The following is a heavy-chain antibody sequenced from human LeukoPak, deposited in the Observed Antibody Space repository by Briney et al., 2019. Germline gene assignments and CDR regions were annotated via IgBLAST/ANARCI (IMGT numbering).Heavy chain of an antibody. V-gene: IGHV1-18*01. J-gene: IGHJ4*02. CDR1: GYSFNSYG. D-gene: IGHD3-10*01. Sequence: ASVKVSCKASGYSFNSYGINWVRQAPGQGLEWMGWISAYNGNTNYAQKLQGRVTMTTDTPTSTAYMELRSLRSDDTAVYYCARDLYYYDSGNYYPFDYWGQGTLVTVSS. CDR3: ARDLYYYDSGNYYPFDY. CDR2: ISAYNGNT.